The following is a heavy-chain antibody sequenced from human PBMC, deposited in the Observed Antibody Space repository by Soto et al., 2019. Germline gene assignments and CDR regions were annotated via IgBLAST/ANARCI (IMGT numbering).Heavy chain of an antibody. D-gene: IGHD1-26*01. CDR2: ISWDGGST. CDR3: ALIGSYWGIDY. V-gene: IGHV3-43*01. J-gene: IGHJ4*02. CDR1: GFTFDDYT. Sequence: GGSLRLSCAASGFTFDDYTMHWVRQAPGKGLEWVSLISWDGGSTYYADSVKGRFTISRDNSKNSLYLQMNSLRTEDTALYYCALIGSYWGIDYWGQGTLVTVSS.